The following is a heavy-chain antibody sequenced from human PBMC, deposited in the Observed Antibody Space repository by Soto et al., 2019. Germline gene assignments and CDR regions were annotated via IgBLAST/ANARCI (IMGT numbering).Heavy chain of an antibody. J-gene: IGHJ4*02. V-gene: IGHV1-2*02. D-gene: IGHD3-3*01. CDR3: ARLGYDFWSGYYVDRQYYFDY. CDR1: GYTFTGYY. CDR2: INPNSGGT. Sequence: SVKVSCKASGYTFTGYYMHWVRQAPGQGLEWMGWINPNSGGTNYAQKFQGRVTMTRDTSISTAYMELSRLRSDDTAVYYCARLGYDFWSGYYVDRQYYFDYWGQGTLVTVSS.